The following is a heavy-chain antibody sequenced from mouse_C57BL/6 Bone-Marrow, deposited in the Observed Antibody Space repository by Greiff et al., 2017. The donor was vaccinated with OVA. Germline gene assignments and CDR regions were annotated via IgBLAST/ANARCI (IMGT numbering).Heavy chain of an antibody. D-gene: IGHD1-1*01. CDR1: GYTFTSYW. Sequence: VKLQQSGAELVKPGASVKLSCKASGYTFTSYWMHWVKQRPGQGLEWIGMIHPNSGSTNYNEKFKSKATLTVDKSSSTAYMQLSSLTSEDSAVYYCARDHYYGSSYDYWGQGTTLTVSS. V-gene: IGHV1-64*01. CDR3: ARDHYYGSSYDY. CDR2: IHPNSGST. J-gene: IGHJ2*01.